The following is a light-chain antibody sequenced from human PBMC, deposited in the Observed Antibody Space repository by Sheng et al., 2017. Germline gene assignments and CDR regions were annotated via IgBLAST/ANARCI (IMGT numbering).Light chain of an antibody. V-gene: IGLV2-14*03. J-gene: IGLJ1*01. Sequence: QSALTQPASVSGSPGQSITISCTGTSSDVGGYNYVSWYQQHPGKVPKLMIYDVSNRPSGVSNRFSGSKSGNTASLTISGLQAEDESDYYCCSYAGSGTFEVFGSGTKVTVL. CDR1: SSDVGGYNY. CDR2: DVS. CDR3: CSYAGSGTFEV.